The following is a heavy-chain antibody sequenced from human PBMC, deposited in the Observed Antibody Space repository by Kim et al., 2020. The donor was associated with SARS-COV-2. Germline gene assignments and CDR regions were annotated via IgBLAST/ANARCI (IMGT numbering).Heavy chain of an antibody. Sequence: SETLSLTCTVSGGSINSNTYYWAWIRQPPGKGLEWIATISYTGDTYYNSSLRSRLTTSVDTSKTQFSLRLRSVTAADTALYYCARHVLLRTSTSWYWDYFDFWGQGTQVTVSS. V-gene: IGHV4-39*01. D-gene: IGHD6-13*01. CDR1: GGSINSNTYY. CDR3: ARHVLLRTSTSWYWDYFDF. CDR2: ISYTGDT. J-gene: IGHJ4*02.